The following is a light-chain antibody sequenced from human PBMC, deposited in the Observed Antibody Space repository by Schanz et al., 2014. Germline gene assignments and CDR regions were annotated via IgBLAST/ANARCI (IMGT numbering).Light chain of an antibody. CDR1: TSKSGSYY. V-gene: IGLV1-47*01. CDR2: RDS. CDR3: AAWDDSLSGFWV. J-gene: IGLJ3*02. Sequence: QSVLTQPPSASGTPGQRITISCSGSTSKSGSYYVYWYQQLPGTAPRLLISRDSQRPSGVPDRFSGYRSGTSASLVISGLQSEDEADYYCAAWDDSLSGFWVFGGGTKLTVL.